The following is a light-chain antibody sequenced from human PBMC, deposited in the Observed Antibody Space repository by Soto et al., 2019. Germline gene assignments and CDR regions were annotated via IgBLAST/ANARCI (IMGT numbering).Light chain of an antibody. CDR2: GAS. CDR1: QSVSSNY. Sequence: DMVMTQSPATLSVSPGEGATLSCRASQSVSSNYLAWDQQKPGQAPRLLVYGASTRASGIPDRFSGSGSGTDFTLTISRLEPEDSAVYYCQQYGSSPTWTFGQGTKVDIK. J-gene: IGKJ1*01. V-gene: IGKV3-20*01. CDR3: QQYGSSPTWT.